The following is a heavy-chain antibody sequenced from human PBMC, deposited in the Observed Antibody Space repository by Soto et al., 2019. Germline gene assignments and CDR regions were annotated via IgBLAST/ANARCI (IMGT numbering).Heavy chain of an antibody. CDR3: ARGKRNSSSWYLRDYYYFYMDV. D-gene: IGHD6-13*01. V-gene: IGHV1-18*01. CDR1: GYTFTSYG. Sequence: ASVKVSCKASGYTFTSYGISWGRQAPGQGLEWMGWISAYNGNTNYAQKLQGRVTMTTDTSTSTAYMELRSLRSDDTAVFYCARGKRNSSSWYLRDYYYFYMDVWGKGTTVTVSS. CDR2: ISAYNGNT. J-gene: IGHJ6*03.